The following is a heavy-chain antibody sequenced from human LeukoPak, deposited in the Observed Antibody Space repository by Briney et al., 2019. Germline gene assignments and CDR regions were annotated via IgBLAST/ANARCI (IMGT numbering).Heavy chain of an antibody. CDR2: IYHSGST. V-gene: IGHV4-30-2*01. CDR3: ARGSVAGNDY. Sequence: SQTLSLTCAVSGGSISSGGYSWSWIRQPPGKGLEWIGYIYHSGSTNYNPSLKSRVTISVDTSKNQFSLKLSSVTAADTAVYYCARGSVAGNDYWGQGTLVTVSS. CDR1: GGSISSGGYS. J-gene: IGHJ4*02. D-gene: IGHD6-19*01.